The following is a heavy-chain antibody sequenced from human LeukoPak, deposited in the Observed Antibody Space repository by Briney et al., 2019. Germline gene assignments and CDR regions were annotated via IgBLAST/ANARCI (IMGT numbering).Heavy chain of an antibody. CDR1: GYSISSGYY. CDR2: IYHSGST. V-gene: IGHV4-38-2*02. D-gene: IGHD3-10*01. Sequence: SETLSLTCTVSGYSISSGYYWGWIRQPPGKGLEWIGSIYHSGSTYYNPSLKSRVTISVDTSKNQFSLKLTSVTAADTAIYYCARDAKYYYGSRTFFFYEHWGQGTPLTVSS. CDR3: ARDAKYYYGSRTFFFYEH. J-gene: IGHJ4*02.